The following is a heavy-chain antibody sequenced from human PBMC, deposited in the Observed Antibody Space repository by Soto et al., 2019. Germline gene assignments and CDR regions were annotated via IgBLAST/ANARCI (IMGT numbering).Heavy chain of an antibody. CDR1: GFTFSRYW. J-gene: IGHJ4*02. CDR2: IKQDGSEK. V-gene: IGHV3-7*01. Sequence: GGSLRLSCAASGFTFSRYWMSWVRQAPGKGLEWVANIKQDGSEKYYVDSVKGRFTISRDNAKNSLYLQMNSLRAEDTAVYYCARIYDFWSGFSDYWGQGTLVTVSS. D-gene: IGHD3-3*01. CDR3: ARIYDFWSGFSDY.